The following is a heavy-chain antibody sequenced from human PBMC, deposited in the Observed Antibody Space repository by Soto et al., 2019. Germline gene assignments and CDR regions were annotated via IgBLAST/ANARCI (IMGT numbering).Heavy chain of an antibody. CDR2: FDPEDGET. V-gene: IGHV1-24*01. CDR3: ATARPRDYYDSSGYLKAPFDY. CDR1: GYPLTELS. D-gene: IGHD3-22*01. Sequence: ASVKVSCKVSGYPLTELSMHWVRQAPGKGLEWMGGFDPEDGETIYAQKFQGRVTMTEDTSTDTAYMELSSLRSEDTAVYYCATARPRDYYDSSGYLKAPFDYWGQGTLVTVSS. J-gene: IGHJ4*02.